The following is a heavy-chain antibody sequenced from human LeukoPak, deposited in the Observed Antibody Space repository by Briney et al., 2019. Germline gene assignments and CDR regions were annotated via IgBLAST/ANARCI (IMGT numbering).Heavy chain of an antibody. J-gene: IGHJ6*02. CDR2: IGTAGDT. CDR3: ARERDYYGMDV. Sequence: GSLRLSCAASGFTFSSYDMHGVRQATGKGLEWVSAIGTAGDTYYPGSVKGRFTISRENAKNSLYLQMNSLRAGDTAVYYCARERDYYGMDVWGQGTTVTVSS. V-gene: IGHV3-13*01. CDR1: GFTFSSYD.